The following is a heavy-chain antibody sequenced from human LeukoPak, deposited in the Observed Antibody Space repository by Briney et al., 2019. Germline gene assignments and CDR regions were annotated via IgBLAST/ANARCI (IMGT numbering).Heavy chain of an antibody. CDR2: ISGSGGGI. V-gene: IGHV3-23*01. CDR3: AKDSAFYYIDV. J-gene: IGHJ6*03. D-gene: IGHD3-10*01. CDR1: GFTVSSYA. Sequence: GGSLRLSCAASGFTVSSYAMSWVRQAPGKGLEWVSGISGSGGGIYYADSVKGRFTISRDNSKNTLYLQMNSLKGDDTAVYYCAKDSAFYYIDVWGKGTTVIISS.